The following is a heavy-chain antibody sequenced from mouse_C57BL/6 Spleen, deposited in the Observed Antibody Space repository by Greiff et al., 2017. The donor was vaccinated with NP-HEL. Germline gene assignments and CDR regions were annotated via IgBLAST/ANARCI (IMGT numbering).Heavy chain of an antibody. CDR2: IDPSDSET. Sequence: VQLQQSGAELVRPGSSVKLSCKASGYTFTSYWMHWVKQRPIQGLEWIGNIDPSDSETHYNQKFKDKATLTVDKSSSTAYMQLSSLTSEDSAVYYCAREGYYSNTWFAYWGQRTLVTVSA. CDR1: GYTFTSYW. J-gene: IGHJ3*01. D-gene: IGHD2-5*01. CDR3: AREGYYSNTWFAY. V-gene: IGHV1-52*01.